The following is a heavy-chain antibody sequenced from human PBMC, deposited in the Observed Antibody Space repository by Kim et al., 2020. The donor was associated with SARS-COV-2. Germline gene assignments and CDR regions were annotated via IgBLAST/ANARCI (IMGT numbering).Heavy chain of an antibody. CDR2: IYYSGST. V-gene: IGHV4-39*01. D-gene: IGHD5-12*01. CDR1: GGSISSSSYY. CDR3: ARHVLSMVATYLDY. J-gene: IGHJ4*02. Sequence: SETLSLTCTVSGGSISSSSYYWGWIRQPPGKGLEWIGSIYYSGSTYYNPSLKSRVTISVDTSKNQFSLKLSSVTAADTAVYYCARHVLSMVATYLDYWGQGTLVTVSS.